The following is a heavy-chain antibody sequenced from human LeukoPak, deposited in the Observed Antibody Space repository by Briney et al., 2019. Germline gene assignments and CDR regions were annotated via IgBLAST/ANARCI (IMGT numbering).Heavy chain of an antibody. CDR1: GFTFSSYT. J-gene: IGHJ4*02. CDR3: ARARDSSWDY. CDR2: ITTSDGNT. V-gene: IGHV3-23*01. D-gene: IGHD6-13*01. Sequence: PGGSLRLSCAASGFTFSSYTMSWVRQAPGKGLEWVSTITTSDGNTYYADSVKGRFTVSRDNSKNTLFLQMNSLRAEDTAVYYCARARDSSWDYWGQGTLVTVSS.